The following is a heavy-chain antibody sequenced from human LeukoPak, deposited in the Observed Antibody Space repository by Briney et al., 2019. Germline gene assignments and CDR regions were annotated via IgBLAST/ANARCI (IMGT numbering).Heavy chain of an antibody. V-gene: IGHV4-31*03. D-gene: IGHD3-10*01. J-gene: IGHJ5*02. CDR1: GGSISSGGYY. CDR3: ARDRGFGEEGDFDP. CDR2: IYYSGST. Sequence: LSLTCTVSGGSISSGGYYWSWIRQHPGKGLEWIGYIYYSGSTYYNPSLKSRVTISVDTSKNQFSLKLSSVTAADTAVYYCARDRGFGEEGDFDPWGPGTLVTVSS.